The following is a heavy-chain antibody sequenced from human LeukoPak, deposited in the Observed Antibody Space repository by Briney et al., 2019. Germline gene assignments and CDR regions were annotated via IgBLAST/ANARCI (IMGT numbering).Heavy chain of an antibody. CDR1: GSTFSSNE. D-gene: IGHD5-24*01. CDR3: ARGRDGYNFDY. Sequence: GESLKISCAASGSTFSSNEMNWVRQAPGKGLEWVSYISSSGSYIYYVDSVKGRFTISRDNAKNSLYLQMNSLRADDTAVYYCARGRDGYNFDYWGQGTLVTVSS. CDR2: ISSSGSYI. V-gene: IGHV3-48*03. J-gene: IGHJ4*02.